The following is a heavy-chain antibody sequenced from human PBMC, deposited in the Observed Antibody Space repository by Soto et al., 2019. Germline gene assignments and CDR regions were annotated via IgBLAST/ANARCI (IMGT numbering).Heavy chain of an antibody. Sequence: GASVKVSCKASGYTFTSYGISWVRQAPGQGLEWMGWISAYNGNTNYAQKLQGRVTMTTDTSTSTAYMELRSLRSDDTAVYYCARSFLEWLLPNYYYGMDVWGQGTTVTVS. J-gene: IGHJ6*02. V-gene: IGHV1-18*04. CDR3: ARSFLEWLLPNYYYGMDV. CDR1: GYTFTSYG. CDR2: ISAYNGNT. D-gene: IGHD3-3*01.